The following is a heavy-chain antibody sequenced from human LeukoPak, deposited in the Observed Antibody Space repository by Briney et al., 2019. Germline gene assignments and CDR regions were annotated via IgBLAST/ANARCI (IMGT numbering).Heavy chain of an antibody. J-gene: IGHJ4*02. V-gene: IGHV3-23*01. CDR1: GFTFSSYA. CDR2: ISGSGGST. CDR3: AKDPATIRYCSGTSCA. Sequence: GGSLRLSCAASGFTFSSYAMSWVRQAPGKGLEWVSAISGSGGSTYYADSVKGRFTISRDNSKNTLYLQMNSLRAEDTAVYYCAKDPATIRYCSGTSCAWGQGTLVTVSS. D-gene: IGHD2-2*01.